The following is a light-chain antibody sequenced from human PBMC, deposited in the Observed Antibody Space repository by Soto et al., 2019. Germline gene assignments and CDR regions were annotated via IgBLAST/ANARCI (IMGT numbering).Light chain of an antibody. Sequence: QLVLTQSPSASASLGASVKLTCTLSSGHSSYAIAWHQQQPEKGPRYLMKLHSDGGHTKGDGIPDRFSGPSSGTERYLTISSLQSEDEADYYCQTWGTGTLVFGGGTKLTVL. CDR1: SGHSSYA. J-gene: IGLJ2*01. V-gene: IGLV4-69*01. CDR3: QTWGTGTLV. CDR2: LHSDGGH.